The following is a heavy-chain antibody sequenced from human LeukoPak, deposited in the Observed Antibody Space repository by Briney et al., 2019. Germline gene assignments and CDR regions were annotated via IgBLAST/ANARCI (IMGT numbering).Heavy chain of an antibody. V-gene: IGHV3-23*01. J-gene: IGHJ5*02. CDR3: AEPARTAYAVS. Sequence: PGGSLRLSCAASGFTFSSYAMNWVRQTPGKGLEWVSAISGSGGSTYYADSVKGRFTISRDNSKNTLYLQMNSLRAEDTAVYYWAEPARTAYAVSWGQGTLVTVSS. CDR2: ISGSGGST. CDR1: GFTFSSYA. D-gene: IGHD1-14*01.